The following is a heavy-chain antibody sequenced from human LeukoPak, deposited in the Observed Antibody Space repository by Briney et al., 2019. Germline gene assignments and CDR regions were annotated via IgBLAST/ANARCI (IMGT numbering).Heavy chain of an antibody. Sequence: PSETLSLTCTVSGGSISSSSYYWGWIRQPPGKGLEWIGSIYYSGSTYYNPSLKSRVTISVDTSKKQFSLKLSSVTAADTAVYYCARGQPVDKGFDYWGQGTLVTVSS. D-gene: IGHD5-12*01. CDR1: GGSISSSSYY. CDR3: ARGQPVDKGFDY. CDR2: IYYSGST. V-gene: IGHV4-39*07. J-gene: IGHJ4*02.